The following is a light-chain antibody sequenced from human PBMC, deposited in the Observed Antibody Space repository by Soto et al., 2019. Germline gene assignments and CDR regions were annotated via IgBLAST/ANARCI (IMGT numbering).Light chain of an antibody. J-gene: IGKJ1*01. CDR3: QQYNDNWT. V-gene: IGKV1-5*03. CDR2: KAS. Sequence: DIQMTQSPSTLSASVGDRVTITCRASQSISSWLAWYQQKPGTAPQLLLYKASTLQGGVPSRFSGSGSGTEFTLTISSLQRIASATYYCQQYNDNWTLGQGTK. CDR1: QSISSW.